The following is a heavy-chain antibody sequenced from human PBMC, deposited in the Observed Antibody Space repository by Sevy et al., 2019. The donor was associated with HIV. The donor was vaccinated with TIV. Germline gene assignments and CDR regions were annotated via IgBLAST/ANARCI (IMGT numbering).Heavy chain of an antibody. CDR2: INSAGT. CDR3: ATSASLDTSWFDP. Sequence: ASVKVSCKASGSTFSDDYIHWVRRAPGAGLEWLAWINSAGTNIAEIFQGRVTMTRDASSNTAYMELNSLRSDDTATYYCATSASLDTSWFDPWGQGTLVTVSS. V-gene: IGHV1-2*02. D-gene: IGHD5-18*01. CDR1: GSTFSDDY. J-gene: IGHJ5*02.